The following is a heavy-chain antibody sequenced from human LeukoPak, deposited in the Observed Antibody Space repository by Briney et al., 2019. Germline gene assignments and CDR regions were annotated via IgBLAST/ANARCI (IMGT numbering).Heavy chain of an antibody. Sequence: GGSLRLSCAASGFTFSSYEMNWVRQAPGKGLEWVAVIWYDGSNKYYVDSVKGRFTISRDNSKNTLYLQMISLRAEDTAVYYCARDPTAYYDSSGYYLNTIDYWGQGTLVTVSS. CDR2: IWYDGSNK. CDR3: ARDPTAYYDSSGYYLNTIDY. V-gene: IGHV3-33*08. CDR1: GFTFSSYE. D-gene: IGHD3-22*01. J-gene: IGHJ4*02.